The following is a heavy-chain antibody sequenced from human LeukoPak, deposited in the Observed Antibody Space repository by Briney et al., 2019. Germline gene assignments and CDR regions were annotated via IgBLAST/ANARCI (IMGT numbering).Heavy chain of an antibody. Sequence: SETLSLTCAVYGGSFSSSGYYWGWIRQPPGKGLEWIGSIFYSGSTYYNPSLKSRVTISVDTSKNQFSLKLSSVTAADTAVYYCARRATVTSHYFDYWGQGTLVTVSS. J-gene: IGHJ4*02. V-gene: IGHV4-39*01. D-gene: IGHD4-17*01. CDR1: GGSFSSSGYY. CDR2: IFYSGST. CDR3: ARRATVTSHYFDY.